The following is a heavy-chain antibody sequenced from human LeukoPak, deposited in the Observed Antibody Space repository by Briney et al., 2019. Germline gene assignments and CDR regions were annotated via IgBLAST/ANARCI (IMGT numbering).Heavy chain of an antibody. CDR1: GFTFSSYG. J-gene: IGHJ4*02. CDR3: AIDVQGLNGEIGY. CDR2: ISYDGSNK. V-gene: IGHV3-30*03. D-gene: IGHD1-1*01. Sequence: QPGRSLRLSCAASGFTFSSYGMHWVRQAPGKGLEWVAVISYDGSNKYYADSVKGRFTTSRDNSKNTLYLQMNSLRAEDTAVYYCAIDVQGLNGEIGYWGQGTLVTVSS.